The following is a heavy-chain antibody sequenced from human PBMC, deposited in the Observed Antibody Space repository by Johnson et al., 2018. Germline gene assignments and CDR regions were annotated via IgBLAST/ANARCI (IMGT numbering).Heavy chain of an antibody. CDR2: ISWNSGSI. CDR1: GFTFDDYA. V-gene: IGHV3-9*01. D-gene: IGHD3-16*01. J-gene: IGHJ1*01. Sequence: VQLVESGGGLVQPGRSLRLSCAASGFTFDDYAMNWVRQAPGKGLEWVSGISWNSGSIAYADSGKGRFTVSRDKAKNSLYLQMNILRPEDTALYYCAKDIEGQWRLRLGTYFQHWGQGTLVTVSS. CDR3: AKDIEGQWRLRLGTYFQH.